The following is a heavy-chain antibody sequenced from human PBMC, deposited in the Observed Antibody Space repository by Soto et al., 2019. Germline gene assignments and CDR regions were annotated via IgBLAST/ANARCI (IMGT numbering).Heavy chain of an antibody. CDR2: IWYDGANK. D-gene: IGHD2-15*01. CDR3: AGAGRRGILPLAFDI. V-gene: IGHV3-33*01. J-gene: IGHJ3*02. CDR1: GFTFRSYG. Sequence: QLVESGGGVVQPGRSLRLSCAASGFTFRSYGMHWVRQAPGKGLEWVAVIWYDGANKYYADSVKGRFTISRDNSKNTLYLQMNSLRAEDTAVYYCAGAGRRGILPLAFDIWGQGTMVTVSS.